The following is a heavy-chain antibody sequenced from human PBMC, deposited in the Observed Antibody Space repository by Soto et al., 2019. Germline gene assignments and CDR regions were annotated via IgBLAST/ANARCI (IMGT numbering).Heavy chain of an antibody. CDR2: IYYSGST. CDR1: GVSISSDGYY. V-gene: IGHV4-30-4*01. CDR3: VRATYYNFWTINS. D-gene: IGHD3-3*01. Sequence: SETLSLTCTVSGVSISSDGYYWSWIRQPPGKGLDWIGYIYYSGSTYYNPSLKSRVTTSLDTSRSQFPLTLSSVTAADTAVYYCVRATYYNFWTINSWGQGTLVTVSS. J-gene: IGHJ4*02.